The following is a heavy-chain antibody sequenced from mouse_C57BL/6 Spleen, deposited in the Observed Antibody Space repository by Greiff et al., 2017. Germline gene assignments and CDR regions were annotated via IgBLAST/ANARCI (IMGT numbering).Heavy chain of an antibody. J-gene: IGHJ4*01. CDR3: AKNGDYYGSSYVNYAMDY. CDR2: IWGDGST. Sequence: VQLMESGPGLVAPSQSLSITCTVSGFSLTSYGVSWVRQPPGKGLEWLGVIWGDGSTNYHSALISRLSIRKDNSKSQVFLKLNSLQTDDTATYYCAKNGDYYGSSYVNYAMDYWGQGTSVTVSS. V-gene: IGHV2-3*01. D-gene: IGHD1-1*01. CDR1: GFSLTSYG.